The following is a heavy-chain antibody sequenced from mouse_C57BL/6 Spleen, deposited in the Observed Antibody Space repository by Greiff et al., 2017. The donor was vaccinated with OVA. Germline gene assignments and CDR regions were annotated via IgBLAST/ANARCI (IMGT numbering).Heavy chain of an antibody. V-gene: IGHV1-50*01. Sequence: QVQLQQPGAELVKPGASVTLSCKASGYTFTSYWMQWVKQRPGQGLEWIGEIDPSDSYTNYNQKFKGKATLTVDTSSSTAYMQLSSLTSEDSAVYYCARVIDSTFDYWGQGTTLTVS. CDR1: GYTFTSYW. CDR3: ARVIDSTFDY. CDR2: IDPSDSYT. D-gene: IGHD2-5*01. J-gene: IGHJ2*01.